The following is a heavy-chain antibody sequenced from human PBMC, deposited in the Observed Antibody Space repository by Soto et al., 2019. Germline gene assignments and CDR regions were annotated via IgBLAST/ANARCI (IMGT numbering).Heavy chain of an antibody. J-gene: IGHJ5*02. V-gene: IGHV1-3*01. CDR3: VRRHVSATGIDWFDP. Sequence: ASVKVSCKASGYTFTSYGIHWVRQAPGQRLEWMGWINAANGDTKYSPKFQGRVTITRDTSASTAYMELSSLRSEDTAVYYCVRRHVSATGIDWFDPWGQGTLVTVS. CDR1: GYTFTSYG. D-gene: IGHD6-13*01. CDR2: INAANGDT.